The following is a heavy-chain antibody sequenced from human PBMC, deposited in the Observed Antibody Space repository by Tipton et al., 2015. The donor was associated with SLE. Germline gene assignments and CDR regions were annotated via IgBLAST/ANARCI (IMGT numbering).Heavy chain of an antibody. J-gene: IGHJ6*03. Sequence: TLSLTCTVSGGSISSGIYHWSWIRQPAGKGLEWMGYMSVRGNTNFNPSLKSRVTISVDTSKNQFSLKLSSVTAADTAVYYCARGSVFGVVRRRFHYYYMDVWGKGTTVTVSS. CDR2: MSVRGNT. CDR3: ARGSVFGVVRRRFHYYYMDV. CDR1: GGSISSGIYH. V-gene: IGHV4-61*10. D-gene: IGHD3-3*01.